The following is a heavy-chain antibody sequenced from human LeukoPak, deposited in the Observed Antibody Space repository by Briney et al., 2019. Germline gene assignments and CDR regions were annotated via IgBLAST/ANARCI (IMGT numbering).Heavy chain of an antibody. D-gene: IGHD2-8*02. CDR2: ISGSGGST. J-gene: IGHJ4*02. CDR1: GFIFSSYA. V-gene: IGHV3-23*01. CDR3: AKAPLGRCTGAICYSFDY. Sequence: GLSLRLSCAASGFIFSSYAMSWVRQAPGKGQESVSAISGSGGSTYYADSVKGRFTISRDNSKNTLYLQMNSLRAEDAAVYYCAKAPLGRCTGAICYSFDYWGQGTLVTVSS.